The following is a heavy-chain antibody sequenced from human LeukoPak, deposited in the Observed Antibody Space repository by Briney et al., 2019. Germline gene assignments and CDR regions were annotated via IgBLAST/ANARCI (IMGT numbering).Heavy chain of an antibody. CDR1: GGSVTSGSYY. J-gene: IGHJ2*01. D-gene: IGHD3-22*01. V-gene: IGHV4-61*02. Sequence: SETLSLTCNVSGGSVTSGSYYWTWIRQPAGKGLEWIGRISTSGATKYNPSLKSRVTISIDMSKNQFSLRLTSVIAADTAVYYCARDTRFDSSGYRHVFWFFDLWGRGTLVTVSS. CDR2: ISTSGAT. CDR3: ARDTRFDSSGYRHVFWFFDL.